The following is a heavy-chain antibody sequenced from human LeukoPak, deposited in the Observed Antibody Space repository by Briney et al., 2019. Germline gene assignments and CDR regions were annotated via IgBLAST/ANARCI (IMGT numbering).Heavy chain of an antibody. CDR2: VYYNGRT. J-gene: IGHJ6*03. CDR3: ARDWGVGGRPGYMDV. V-gene: IGHV4-39*07. Sequence: SETLSLTCFVSGDSITSRSFYWGWIRQPPGKNLEWIGNVYYNGRTSYNPSLKSRVTILVDTSKNQFSLKLSSVTAADTAVYFCARDWGVGGRPGYMDVWGKGTTVTVSS. CDR1: GDSITSRSFY. D-gene: IGHD6-6*01.